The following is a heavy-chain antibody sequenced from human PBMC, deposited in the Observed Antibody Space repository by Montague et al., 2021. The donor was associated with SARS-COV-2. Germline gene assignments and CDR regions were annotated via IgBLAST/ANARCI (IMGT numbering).Heavy chain of an antibody. CDR2: VLYTGVT. Sequence: SETLSLTCSVSGGSVRSGSYYWSWIRQPPGKGLQWIGNVLYTGVTSFNPSLKSRLTMSVASSKNEFSLNLRSVTAAATAVYYCAMTAVIRYQYYFDNWGQGTVVAVSS. CDR1: GGSVRSGSYY. D-gene: IGHD3-16*02. V-gene: IGHV4-61*01. CDR3: AMTAVIRYQYYFDN. J-gene: IGHJ4*02.